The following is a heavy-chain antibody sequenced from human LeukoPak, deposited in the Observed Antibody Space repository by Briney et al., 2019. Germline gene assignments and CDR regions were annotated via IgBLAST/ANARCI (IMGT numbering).Heavy chain of an antibody. Sequence: ASVKVSCKASGYTFTGYYMHWVRQAPGQGLEWMGWINPNSGGTNYAQKFQGRVTMTRDTSISTAYMELSRLRSDDTAVYYCARETPITGDFGDAFDIWGQGTMVTVSS. D-gene: IGHD7-27*01. CDR2: INPNSGGT. V-gene: IGHV1-2*02. CDR1: GYTFTGYY. J-gene: IGHJ3*02. CDR3: ARETPITGDFGDAFDI.